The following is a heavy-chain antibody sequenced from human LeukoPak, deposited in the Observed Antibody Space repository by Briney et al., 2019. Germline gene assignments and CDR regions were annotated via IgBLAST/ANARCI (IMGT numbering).Heavy chain of an antibody. CDR3: ARDPGYSYGYSASDAFDI. J-gene: IGHJ3*02. CDR2: INSDGSST. CDR1: GFTFSSYW. Sequence: AGGSLRLSCAASGFTFSSYWMHWVRQAPGKGLVWVSRINSDGSSTSYADSVKGRFTISRGNAKNTLYLQMNSLRAEDTAVYYCARDPGYSYGYSASDAFDIWGQGTMVTVSS. D-gene: IGHD5-18*01. V-gene: IGHV3-74*01.